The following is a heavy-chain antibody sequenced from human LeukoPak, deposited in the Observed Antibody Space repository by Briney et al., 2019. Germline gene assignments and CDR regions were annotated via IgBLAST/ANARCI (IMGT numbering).Heavy chain of an antibody. CDR2: IIPIFGTA. CDR3: ARDLGGGYPDAFDI. Sequence: SVKVSCKASGGTFSSYAIGWVRQAPGQGLEWMGGIIPIFGTANYAQKFQGRVTITADESTSTACMELSSLRSEDTAVYYCARDLGGGYPDAFDIWGQGTMVTVSS. V-gene: IGHV1-69*13. D-gene: IGHD3-16*02. CDR1: GGTFSSYA. J-gene: IGHJ3*02.